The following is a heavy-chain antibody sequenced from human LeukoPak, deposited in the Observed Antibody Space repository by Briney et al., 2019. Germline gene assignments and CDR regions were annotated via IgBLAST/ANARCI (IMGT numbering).Heavy chain of an antibody. CDR3: AKDRVGIAVAGTNDAFDI. V-gene: IGHV3-23*01. CDR2: ISGSGGST. Sequence: GGSLRLSCAASGFTFSTYAMSWVRQAPGKGLEWVSGISGSGGSTYYADSVKGRFTISRDNSKNTLYLQMNSLRAEDTAVYYCAKDRVGIAVAGTNDAFDIWGQGTMVTVSS. D-gene: IGHD6-19*01. J-gene: IGHJ3*02. CDR1: GFTFSTYA.